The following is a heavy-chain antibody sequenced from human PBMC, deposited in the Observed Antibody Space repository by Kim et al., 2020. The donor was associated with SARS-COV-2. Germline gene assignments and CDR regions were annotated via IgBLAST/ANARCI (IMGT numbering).Heavy chain of an antibody. Sequence: GGSLRLSCAASGFTFGNYAMRWVRQAPGKGLEWVSGISGNGGRTDYADSVKGRFTISRDNSKNSLYLQMNSLRAEDTALYYCAKDPPQGSGSQNTDVWG. CDR1: GFTFGNYA. V-gene: IGHV3-23*01. CDR2: ISGNGGRT. D-gene: IGHD1-26*01. CDR3: AKDPPQGSGSQNTDV. J-gene: IGHJ6*02.